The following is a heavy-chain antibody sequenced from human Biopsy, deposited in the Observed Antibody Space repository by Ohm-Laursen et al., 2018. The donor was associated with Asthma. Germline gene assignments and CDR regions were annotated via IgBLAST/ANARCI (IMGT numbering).Heavy chain of an antibody. V-gene: IGHV4-61*01. CDR3: ARVPTTLRYFDL. CDR2: TSYSGST. J-gene: IGHJ2*01. CDR1: GGSVSSGSYY. D-gene: IGHD2-15*01. Sequence: SETLSLTCTGSGGSVSSGSYYWSWIRQPPGKGLAWVSYTSYSGSTDYNPSLKSRLTISMDTSKNQFSLKLSSVTAADTAVYYCARVPTTLRYFDLWGRGTLVTVSS.